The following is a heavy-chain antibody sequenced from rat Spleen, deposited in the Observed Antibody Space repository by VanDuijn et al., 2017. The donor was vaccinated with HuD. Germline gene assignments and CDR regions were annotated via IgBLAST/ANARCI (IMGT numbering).Heavy chain of an antibody. CDR3: ARLTLGS. CDR2: IWGDGST. Sequence: QVQLKESGPGLVQPSQTLSLTCTVSGLSLTSNSVSWIRQPPGKGLEWMGVIWGDGSTAYNSALKSRLSISRDTSKSQVFLKMNSLQTEDTAMYFCARLTLGSWGQGVMVTVSS. CDR1: GLSLTSNS. D-gene: IGHD1-11*01. J-gene: IGHJ2*01. V-gene: IGHV2-47*01.